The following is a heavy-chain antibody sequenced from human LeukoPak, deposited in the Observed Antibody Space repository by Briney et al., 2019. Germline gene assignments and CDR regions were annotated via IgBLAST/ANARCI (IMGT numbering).Heavy chain of an antibody. CDR3: AREVITPGDSDGFDL. Sequence: SQTLSLTCTVSGGSISSANDFWSWVRQSPGEGLEWIGYIHYDGRAHYNPSLKSRVSMSLDMSKNQFSLSLSSVTAAATAIYYCAREVITPGDSDGFDLWGQGTMVSVSS. CDR2: IHYDGRA. D-gene: IGHD2-2*01. J-gene: IGHJ3*01. CDR1: GGSISSANDF. V-gene: IGHV4-30-4*08.